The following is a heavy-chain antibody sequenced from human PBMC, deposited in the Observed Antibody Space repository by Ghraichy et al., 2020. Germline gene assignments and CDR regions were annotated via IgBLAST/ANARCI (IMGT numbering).Heavy chain of an antibody. J-gene: IGHJ3*02. D-gene: IGHD2-21*01. CDR2: IYGGGTT. CDR3: ARDLWAFDI. Sequence: GGSLRLSCVGSGFDVSINRMSWVRQAPGKGLEWVSAIYGGGTTDYADSVKGRFTFSRDNSKNTVYLQMNSLRVDDTAVYYCARDLWAFDIWGQGTLVTVPP. V-gene: IGHV3-53*01. CDR1: GFDVSINR.